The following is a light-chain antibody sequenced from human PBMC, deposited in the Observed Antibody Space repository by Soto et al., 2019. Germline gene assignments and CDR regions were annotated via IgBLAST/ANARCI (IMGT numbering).Light chain of an antibody. Sequence: EVVLTQSPATLSVSPGQRATLSCRASQFINNDLAWYQQRPGQAPRLLIYGASTRAAGIPARFSGSGSGTDFTLTISSLQSEDFAVYYCQQYNNWPPFSFGPGTKVDI. CDR3: QQYNNWPPFS. CDR2: GAS. CDR1: QFINND. J-gene: IGKJ3*01. V-gene: IGKV3-15*01.